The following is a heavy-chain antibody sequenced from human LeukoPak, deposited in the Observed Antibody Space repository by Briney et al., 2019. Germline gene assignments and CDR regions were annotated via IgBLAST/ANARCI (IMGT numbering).Heavy chain of an antibody. CDR1: GYIFTGYY. V-gene: IGHV1-2*06. J-gene: IGHJ4*02. CDR2: INPNSGGT. Sequence: ASVKVSCKASGYIFTGYYMHWVRQAPGQGLERMGRINPNSGGTNYAQKFQGRVTMTRDTSISTAYMELSRLRSDDTAVYYCARDRRSSWFPFDYWGQGTLVTVSS. D-gene: IGHD6-13*01. CDR3: ARDRRSSWFPFDY.